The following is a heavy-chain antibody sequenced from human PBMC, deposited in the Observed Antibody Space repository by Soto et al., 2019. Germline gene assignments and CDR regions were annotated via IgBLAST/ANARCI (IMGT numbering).Heavy chain of an antibody. V-gene: IGHV3-23*01. CDR3: AKSKPLVPAASDYFYY. D-gene: IGHD2-2*01. CDR2: ISTSGGST. Sequence: EVQLLESGGGWVQPGGSLRLSCEASGFTFSNYAMSWVRQAPGKGLEWVSGISTSGGSTFYADSVKGRCAISRDNSKNTLYLLMSGLRAEDKAVYYCAKSKPLVPAASDYFYYWGQGTLVAVSS. CDR1: GFTFSNYA. J-gene: IGHJ4*02.